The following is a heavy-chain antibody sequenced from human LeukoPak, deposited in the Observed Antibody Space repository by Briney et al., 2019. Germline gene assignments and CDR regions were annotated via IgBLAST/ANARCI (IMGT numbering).Heavy chain of an antibody. D-gene: IGHD6-6*01. Sequence: GGSRGLSCAASGFTFTSYGMSGVRRAPGKGLGWVANIKQDGSEKYYVDSEKGRFTISRDNAKNSLYLQMNSLRAEDTAVYYCARDSISSSHEHYWGQGTLVTVSS. CDR2: IKQDGSEK. CDR1: GFTFTSYG. J-gene: IGHJ4*02. CDR3: ARDSISSSHEHY. V-gene: IGHV3-7*01.